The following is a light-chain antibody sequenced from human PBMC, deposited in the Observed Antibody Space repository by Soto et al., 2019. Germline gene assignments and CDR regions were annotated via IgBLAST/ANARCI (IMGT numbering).Light chain of an antibody. J-gene: IGKJ1*01. CDR2: GVS. Sequence: EIVLTQSPATLSVSPGERVTLSCRASQSVDINLAWYQQKPGQAPRLLVYGVSSRATDVPDRFSGSGSGTDFTLTISRLEPEDFAVYYCQQYTDSRTFGQGTKVDIK. CDR1: QSVDIN. CDR3: QQYTDSRT. V-gene: IGKV3D-15*01.